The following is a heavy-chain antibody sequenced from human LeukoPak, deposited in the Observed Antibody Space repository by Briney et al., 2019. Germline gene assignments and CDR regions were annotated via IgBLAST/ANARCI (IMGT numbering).Heavy chain of an antibody. CDR2: IYYSGST. CDR1: GGSISSYY. D-gene: IGHD2-21*02. J-gene: IGHJ6*03. Sequence: SETLSLTCTVSGGSISSYYWSWIRQPPGKGLEWIGYIYYSGSTNYNPSLKSRVTISVDTSKNQFSLKLSSVTAADTAVYYCARVLYCGGDCYSLGYYYYYMDVWGKGTTVTVSS. CDR3: ARVLYCGGDCYSLGYYYYYMDV. V-gene: IGHV4-59*01.